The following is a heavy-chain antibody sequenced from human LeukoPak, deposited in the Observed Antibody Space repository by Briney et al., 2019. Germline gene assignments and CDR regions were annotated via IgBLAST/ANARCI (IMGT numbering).Heavy chain of an antibody. CDR1: GFTFSTYE. CDR3: ATAHYDSSGYYYDY. J-gene: IGHJ4*02. Sequence: GGSLRLSCAATGFTFSTYEMNWVRQAPGKGLEWVSYISSSGSTIYYADSVKGRFTISRDNAKNSLYLQMNSLRAEDTAVYYCATAHYDSSGYYYDYWGQGTPVTVSS. CDR2: ISSSGSTI. D-gene: IGHD3-22*01. V-gene: IGHV3-48*03.